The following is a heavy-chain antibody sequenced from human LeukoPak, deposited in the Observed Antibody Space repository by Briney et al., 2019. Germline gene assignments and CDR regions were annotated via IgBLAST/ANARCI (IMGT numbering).Heavy chain of an antibody. Sequence: GASVKVSCKVSGYTLTELSVHWVRQAPGKGLEWMGGFDPEDGETIYAQKFQGRVTMTEDTSTDTAYMELSSLRSEDTAVYYCATDLVVMYYYDSSGYWPPGYWGQGTLVTVSS. CDR1: GYTLTELS. CDR2: FDPEDGET. J-gene: IGHJ4*02. CDR3: ATDLVVMYYYDSSGYWPPGY. D-gene: IGHD3-22*01. V-gene: IGHV1-24*01.